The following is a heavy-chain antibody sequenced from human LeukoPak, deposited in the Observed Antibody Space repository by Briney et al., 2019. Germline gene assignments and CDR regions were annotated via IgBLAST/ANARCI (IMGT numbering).Heavy chain of an antibody. D-gene: IGHD3-22*01. V-gene: IGHV4-59*01. CDR3: ARGDDSGAHYPSRFDL. Sequence: SETLSLTCTVSGDFLNNSLWGWTRQPPGEGLEWIGDVSYSGNTNHNPSLKSRVTMSVDTSKNSFSLTVTSVTAADTAVYFCARGDDSGAHYPSRFDLWGRGTLVTVSS. J-gene: IGHJ2*01. CDR1: GDFLNNSL. CDR2: VSYSGNT.